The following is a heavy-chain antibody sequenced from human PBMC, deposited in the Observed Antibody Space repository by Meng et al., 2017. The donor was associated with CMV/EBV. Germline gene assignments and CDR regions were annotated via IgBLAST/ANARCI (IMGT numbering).Heavy chain of an antibody. Sequence: GGSLRLSCAASGFTFSSYAMHWVRQAPGKGLEWVAVISYDGSNEYYADSVKGRFTISRDNSKNTLYLQMNSLRAEDTAVYYCARDFKYAGDYYYGMDVWGQGTTVTVSS. CDR1: GFTFSSYA. D-gene: IGHD2-8*01. V-gene: IGHV3-30-3*01. CDR3: ARDFKYAGDYYYGMDV. CDR2: ISYDGSNE. J-gene: IGHJ6*02.